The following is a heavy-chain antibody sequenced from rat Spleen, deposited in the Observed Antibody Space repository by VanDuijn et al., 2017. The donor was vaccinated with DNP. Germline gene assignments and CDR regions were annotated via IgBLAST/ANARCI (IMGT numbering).Heavy chain of an antibody. CDR1: GFNFNDYW. CDR3: AKGPNYGGWSDYFDY. D-gene: IGHD1-11*01. CDR2: INTDSNTV. V-gene: IGHV4-2*01. J-gene: IGHJ2*01. Sequence: EVKLVESGGGLVQPGRSLKLSCAASGFNFNDYWMGWVRQAPGKGLECIGEINTDSNTVNYTPSLKDKFTISRDNAQNTLYLQMNKLGSEDTAIYYCAKGPNYGGWSDYFDYWGQGVMVTVSS.